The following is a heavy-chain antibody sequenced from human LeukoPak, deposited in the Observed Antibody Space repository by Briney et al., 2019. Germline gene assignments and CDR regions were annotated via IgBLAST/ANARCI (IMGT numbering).Heavy chain of an antibody. CDR3: ARDWCGGGSCYYFDH. CDR2: IWYDGSGK. V-gene: IGHV3-33*01. D-gene: IGHD2-15*01. CDR1: RFAFTDDG. J-gene: IGHJ4*02. Sequence: GRSLRLSCAASRFAFTDDGMHWVRQPPGKGLEWVALIWYDGSGKYYADSVKGRFTISRDNSKNTLYLQMNSLRAEDTAVYYCARDWCGGGSCYYFDHWGQGTLVTVSS.